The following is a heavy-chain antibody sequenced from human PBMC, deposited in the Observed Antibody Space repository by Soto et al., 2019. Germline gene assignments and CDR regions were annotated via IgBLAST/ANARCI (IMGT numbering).Heavy chain of an antibody. CDR2: ISGSGGST. V-gene: IGHV3-23*01. CDR3: AKDRGNYGVSGHFDP. Sequence: SLRLACAASGFTFSSYAMSWVRQAPGKGLEWVSAISGSGGSTYYADSVKGRFTISRDNSKNTLYLQMNSLRAEDTAVYYCAKDRGNYGVSGHFDPWGQGTLVTVSS. J-gene: IGHJ5*02. CDR1: GFTFSSYA. D-gene: IGHD4-4*01.